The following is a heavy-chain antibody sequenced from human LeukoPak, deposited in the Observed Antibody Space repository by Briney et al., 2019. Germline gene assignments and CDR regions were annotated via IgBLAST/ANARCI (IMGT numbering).Heavy chain of an antibody. CDR1: GGSFSGYY. V-gene: IGHV4-34*01. CDR2: INHSGST. D-gene: IGHD1-14*01. Sequence: PSETLSLTCAVYGGSFSGYYWSWIRQPPGKGLEWIGEINHSGSTNYNPSLKSRVTISVDTSKNQFSLKLSSVTAADTAVYYCARRITQNSEEPFDYWGQGTLVTVSS. J-gene: IGHJ4*02. CDR3: ARRITQNSEEPFDY.